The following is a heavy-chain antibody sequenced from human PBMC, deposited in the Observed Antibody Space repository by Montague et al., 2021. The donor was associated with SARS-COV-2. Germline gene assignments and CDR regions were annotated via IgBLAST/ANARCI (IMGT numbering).Heavy chain of an antibody. CDR1: GFAFSDFA. V-gene: IGHV3-23*05. CDR2: IFASGHNT. D-gene: IGHD1-26*01. Sequence: SLRLSCAASGFAFSDFAMTWVRQAPGKGLEWVSTIFASGHNTYYXXSVKGRFIVSRDNSKSTLFLHMNSLRAEDTAVYYCAKNPTVSGMPATIAWYFDLWGRGALVTVSS. J-gene: IGHJ2*01. CDR3: AKNPTVSGMPATIAWYFDL.